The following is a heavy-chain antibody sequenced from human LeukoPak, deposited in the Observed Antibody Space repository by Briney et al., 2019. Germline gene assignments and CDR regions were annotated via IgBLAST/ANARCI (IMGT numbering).Heavy chain of an antibody. J-gene: IGHJ4*02. V-gene: IGHV3-7*01. CDR1: GFTFRSSW. Sequence: GGSLKLSCAASGFTFRSSWMSWVLLAPGKGLEWVGNIRPDGSEKQYVDSVKGRFTISRDNAQNSLFLQMNSLRAEDTAVYYCAKFGRGTSPVHWGQGTLVTVSS. D-gene: IGHD3-16*01. CDR3: AKFGRGTSPVH. CDR2: IRPDGSEK.